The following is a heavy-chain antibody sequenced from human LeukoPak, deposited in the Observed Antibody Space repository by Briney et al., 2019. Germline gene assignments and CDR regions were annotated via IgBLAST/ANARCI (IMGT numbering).Heavy chain of an antibody. CDR2: INAGNGNT. Sequence: ASGKVSCKGSGYTFTSYAMHWVRQAPGPGLEWMGWINAGNGNTKYFQKFQGRVPITRDTSASTTYMELSRLRSEDTAVYYCARGYYGSGYVDYWGQGTLVTVSS. CDR1: GYTFTSYA. CDR3: ARGYYGSGYVDY. J-gene: IGHJ4*02. V-gene: IGHV1-3*01. D-gene: IGHD3-10*01.